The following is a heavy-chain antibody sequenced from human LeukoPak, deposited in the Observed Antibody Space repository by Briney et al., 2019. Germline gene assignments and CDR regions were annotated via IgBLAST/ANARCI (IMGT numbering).Heavy chain of an antibody. D-gene: IGHD5-24*01. Sequence: GGSLTLSCAASGFTFSNYGMYWVRPAPGKGLEWVAYMRYDASNKNYADSVKGRFTISRHNSKNALYLQMNGLIPEDTAVYYCAKPRDGYPASFDYWGRGTLVTVSS. CDR1: GFTFSNYG. CDR2: MRYDASNK. V-gene: IGHV3-30*02. CDR3: AKPRDGYPASFDY. J-gene: IGHJ4*02.